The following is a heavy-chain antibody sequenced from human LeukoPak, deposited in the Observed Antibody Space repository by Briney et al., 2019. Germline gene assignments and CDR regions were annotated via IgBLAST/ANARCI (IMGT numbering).Heavy chain of an antibody. D-gene: IGHD6-19*01. CDR1: GGSISSYY. CDR2: ISYSGST. CDR3: AKVAIAVAGLYYFDY. Sequence: SETLSLTCTVSGGSISSYYWSWIRQPPGKGLEWIGYISYSGSTNYNPSLKSRVTISVDTSKNQFSLKLSSVTAADTAVYYCAKVAIAVAGLYYFDYWGQGTLVTVSS. J-gene: IGHJ4*02. V-gene: IGHV4-59*01.